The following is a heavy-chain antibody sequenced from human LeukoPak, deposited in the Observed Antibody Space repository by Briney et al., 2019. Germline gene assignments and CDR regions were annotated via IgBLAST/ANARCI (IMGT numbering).Heavy chain of an antibody. D-gene: IGHD1-26*01. V-gene: IGHV3-23*01. CDR1: GFTFSSYG. CDR2: ISDSGSST. CDR3: AKVAAWVDY. Sequence: GGSLRLSCAASGFTFSSYGMSWVRQAPGKGLEWVSGISDSGSSTYYADSVKGRFTISRDNSKNTMYLQVNSLRAEDTAVYYCAKVAAWVDYWGQGTLVTVSS. J-gene: IGHJ4*02.